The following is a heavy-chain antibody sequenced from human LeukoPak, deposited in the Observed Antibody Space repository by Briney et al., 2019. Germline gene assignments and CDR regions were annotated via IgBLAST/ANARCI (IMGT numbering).Heavy chain of an antibody. J-gene: IGHJ4*02. D-gene: IGHD3-3*01. CDR1: GFTVDDYT. CDR3: AKDIGLRWSQYYFDY. V-gene: IGHV3-43*01. Sequence: GGSLRLSCRASGFTVDDYTMHWVRQAPGKGLEWVSLISWDAGTTYYADSVKGGFTISRDNSKNALDLQMNSLRTEDTALYYCAKDIGLRWSQYYFDYWGQGTLVTVSS. CDR2: ISWDAGTT.